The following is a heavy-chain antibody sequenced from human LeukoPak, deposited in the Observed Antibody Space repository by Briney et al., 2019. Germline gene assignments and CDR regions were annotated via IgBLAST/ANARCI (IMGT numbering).Heavy chain of an antibody. D-gene: IGHD2-2*01. V-gene: IGHV5-51*01. J-gene: IGHJ4*02. CDR2: IYPGDSDT. CDR3: ARLGCSSTSCYSNGYYFDY. Sequence: GASLKISFKGSGYSFTSYWIGWVRQMPGKGLEWMGIIYPGDSDTRYSPSFQGQVTISADKSISTAYLQWSSLKASDTALYYCARLGCSSTSCYSNGYYFDYWGQGTLVTVSS. CDR1: GYSFTSYW.